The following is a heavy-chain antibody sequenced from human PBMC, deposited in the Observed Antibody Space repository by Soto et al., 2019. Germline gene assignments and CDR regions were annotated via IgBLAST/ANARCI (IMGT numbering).Heavy chain of an antibody. D-gene: IGHD5-12*01. J-gene: IGHJ4*02. CDR2: IYYRGST. V-gene: IGHV4-31*03. CDR1: GGSISSGGYY. CDR3: AREDIVARGVDY. Sequence: QVQLQESGPGLVNPSQTLSLTCTVSGGSISSGGYYWSWIRQHPGKGLEWIGYIYYRGSTYYNPSLKSRVTISVDTSKNQLSLKLSSVTAADTAVYYCAREDIVARGVDYWGQGTLVTVSS.